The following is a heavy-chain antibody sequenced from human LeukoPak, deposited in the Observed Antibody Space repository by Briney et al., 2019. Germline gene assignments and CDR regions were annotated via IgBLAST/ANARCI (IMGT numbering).Heavy chain of an antibody. Sequence: SETLSLTCTVSGGSISSYYWSWVRQPPGKGLEWIGYIYYSGSTNYNPSLKSRVTISVDTSKNQFSLKLSSVTAADTAVYNCARGVVPYSYFDYWGQGTLVTVSS. CDR2: IYYSGST. J-gene: IGHJ4*02. CDR3: ARGVVPYSYFDY. V-gene: IGHV4-59*01. D-gene: IGHD4-11*01. CDR1: GGSISSYY.